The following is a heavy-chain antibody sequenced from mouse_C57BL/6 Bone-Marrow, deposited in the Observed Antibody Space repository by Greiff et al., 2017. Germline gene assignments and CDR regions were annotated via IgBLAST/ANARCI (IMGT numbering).Heavy chain of an antibody. V-gene: IGHV1-54*01. Sequence: VQRVESGAELVRPGTSVKVSCKASGYAFTHYLIEWVKQRPGQGLEWIGVINPGSGGTNYNEKFKGKATLTADKSSSPAYLQLSSLTSEDSAVYFCAATFFLYAMDYWGQGTLVTVSS. D-gene: IGHD6-1*01. CDR1: GYAFTHYL. CDR2: INPGSGGT. J-gene: IGHJ4*01. CDR3: AATFFLYAMDY.